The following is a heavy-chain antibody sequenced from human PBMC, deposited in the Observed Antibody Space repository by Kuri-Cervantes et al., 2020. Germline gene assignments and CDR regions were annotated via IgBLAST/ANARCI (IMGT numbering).Heavy chain of an antibody. D-gene: IGHD2-15*01. V-gene: IGHV4-34*01. Sequence: GSLRLSCAASGFTLSTYAMSWVRQPPGKGLEWIGEINHSGSTNYNPSLKSRVTISVDTSKNQFSLKLSSVTAADTAVYYCARASSCSGGSCYFRRRGYYFAYWGQGTLVTVSS. J-gene: IGHJ4*02. CDR2: INHSGST. CDR1: GFTLSTYA. CDR3: ARASSCSGGSCYFRRRGYYFAY.